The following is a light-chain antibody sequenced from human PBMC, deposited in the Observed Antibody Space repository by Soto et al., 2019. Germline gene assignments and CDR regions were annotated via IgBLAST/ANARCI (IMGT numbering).Light chain of an antibody. V-gene: IGKV3-20*01. Sequence: TQSPASLSAPGGDTVTITCRGSQSINTFLSWYRHKPGQAPRLLIYGAYSRATGITDRFSGSGSGTDFTLTISRLEPEDFAVYYCQQYGSSPATVGPGTKVEIK. J-gene: IGKJ1*01. CDR1: QSINTF. CDR2: GAY. CDR3: QQYGSSPAT.